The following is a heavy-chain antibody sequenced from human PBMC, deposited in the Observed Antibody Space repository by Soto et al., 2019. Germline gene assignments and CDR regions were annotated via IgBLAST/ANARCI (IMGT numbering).Heavy chain of an antibody. CDR3: ARDSFPTTTKGHGIYFYYGVDV. CDR1: GFTFTSSA. Sequence: GASVKVSCKASGFTFTSSAVQWVRQARGQRLEWIGWIVVGSGNTNYAQKFQERVTITRDMSTSTAYMELSSLRAEDTAVFYCARDSFPTTTKGHGIYFYYGVDVWGQGTTVTVSS. D-gene: IGHD4-4*01. CDR2: IVVGSGNT. J-gene: IGHJ6*02. V-gene: IGHV1-58*01.